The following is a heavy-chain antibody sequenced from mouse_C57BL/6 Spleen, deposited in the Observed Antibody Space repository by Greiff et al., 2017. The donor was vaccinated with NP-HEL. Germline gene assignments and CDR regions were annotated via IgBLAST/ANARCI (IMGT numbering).Heavy chain of an antibody. Sequence: DVQLQESGPGMVKPSQSLSLTCTVTGYSITSGYDWHWIRHFPGNKLEWMGYISYSGSTNYNPSLKSRISITHDTSKNHFFLKLNSVTTEDTATYYCARGGYDGYYRYFDYWGQGTTLTVSS. CDR1: GYSITSGYD. D-gene: IGHD2-3*01. CDR3: ARGGYDGYYRYFDY. V-gene: IGHV3-1*01. CDR2: ISYSGST. J-gene: IGHJ2*01.